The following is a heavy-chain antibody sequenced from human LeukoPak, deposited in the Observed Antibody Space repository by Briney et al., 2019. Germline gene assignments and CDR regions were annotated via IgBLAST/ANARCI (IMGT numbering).Heavy chain of an antibody. CDR2: IYPGDSDT. J-gene: IGHJ5*02. CDR1: GYSFTNYW. V-gene: IGHV5-51*01. CDR3: ARHSERKTSLHP. D-gene: IGHD1-14*01. Sequence: GALLKISCKGSGYSFTNYWIGGGRQMPEKGLEWLGIIYPGDSDTRYSPSFQGQVIISADNSISPAYLQRSSLRASDTAMYYCARHSERKTSLHPWGQGTLVTVSS.